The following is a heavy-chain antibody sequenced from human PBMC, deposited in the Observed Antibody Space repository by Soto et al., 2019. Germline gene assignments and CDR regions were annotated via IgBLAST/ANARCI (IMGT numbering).Heavy chain of an antibody. CDR3: ALTRNGGVADSFDS. V-gene: IGHV3-30*04. CDR1: GFTFSRHA. J-gene: IGHJ5*01. D-gene: IGHD3-3*01. Sequence: QAQLVGSGGREVQPGGSLRLSCAASGFTFSRHAIHWVRLTPGRGLEWVLAISREGSYIYYTDSVKGRFTVSRDNSKNTVFGQMNRLIPGDSALYFCALTRNGGVADSFDSWGQGTRVTVSS. CDR2: ISREGSYI.